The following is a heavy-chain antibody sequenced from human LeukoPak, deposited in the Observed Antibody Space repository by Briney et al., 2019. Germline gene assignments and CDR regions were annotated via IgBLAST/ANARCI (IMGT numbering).Heavy chain of an antibody. J-gene: IGHJ3*02. Sequence: SETLSLTCIVSAGSISSYYWSWIRQPPGKGLEWIGYIYYSGSTNYNPSLKSRVTISVDTSKNQFSLKLSSVTAADTAVYYCARVKSPWDAFDIWGQGAMVTVSS. CDR3: ARVKSPWDAFDI. D-gene: IGHD1-26*01. V-gene: IGHV4-59*01. CDR2: IYYSGST. CDR1: AGSISSYY.